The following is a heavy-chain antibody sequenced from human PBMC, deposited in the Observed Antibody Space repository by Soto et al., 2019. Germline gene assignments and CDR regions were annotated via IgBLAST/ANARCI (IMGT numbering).Heavy chain of an antibody. J-gene: IGHJ4*02. Sequence: ASVKVSCKASGFTFSNSAVQWVRQARGQRLEWIGWIVVGSGNTNYAQKFQERVTITRDMSTTTAYMELSSLRSVDTAVYYCATDKGDSYGYGNYWGQGTLVTVSS. V-gene: IGHV1-58*01. D-gene: IGHD5-18*01. CDR3: ATDKGDSYGYGNY. CDR2: IVVGSGNT. CDR1: GFTFSNSA.